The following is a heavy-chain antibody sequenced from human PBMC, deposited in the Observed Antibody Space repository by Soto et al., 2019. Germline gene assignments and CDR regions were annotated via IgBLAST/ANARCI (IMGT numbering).Heavy chain of an antibody. CDR3: ARVGGYSGYDWLAY. V-gene: IGHV3-33*01. J-gene: IGHJ4*02. Sequence: QVQLVESGGGVVQPGRSLRLSCAASGFTFSSYGMHWVRQAPGKGLEWVAVIWYDGSNKYYADSVKGRFTISRDNSKNTLYLQMNSLRAEDTAVYYCARVGGYSGYDWLAYWGQGTLVTVSS. D-gene: IGHD5-12*01. CDR1: GFTFSSYG. CDR2: IWYDGSNK.